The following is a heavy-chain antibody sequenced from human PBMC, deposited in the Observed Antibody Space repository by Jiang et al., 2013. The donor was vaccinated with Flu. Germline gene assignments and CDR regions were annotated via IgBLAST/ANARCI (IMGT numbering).Heavy chain of an antibody. CDR3: ARDLVGYCGADCSSY. Sequence: KPSETLSLTCTVSGGSITTYVLDLDPGSPPGRAWSGLRISITVGAPTTTPSLKSRVTVSVDTSKNQFSLRLSSVTASDTAVYYCARDLVGYCGADCSSYWGQGTLVTVSS. D-gene: IGHD2-21*02. CDR1: GGSITTYV. J-gene: IGHJ4*02. V-gene: IGHV4-59*01. CDR2: SITVGAP.